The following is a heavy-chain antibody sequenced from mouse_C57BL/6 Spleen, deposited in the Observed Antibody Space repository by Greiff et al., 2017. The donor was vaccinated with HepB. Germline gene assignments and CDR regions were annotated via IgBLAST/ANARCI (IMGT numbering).Heavy chain of an antibody. D-gene: IGHD1-1*01. CDR2: INPNNGGT. V-gene: IGHV1-26*01. CDR3: ARYYGSSSGYFDY. J-gene: IGHJ2*01. Sequence: VQLQQSGPELVKPGASVKISCKASGYTFTDYYMNWVKQSHGKSLEWIGDINPNNGGTSYNQKFKGKATLTVDKSSSTAYMELRSLTSEDSAVYYCARYYGSSSGYFDYWGQGTTLTVSS. CDR1: GYTFTDYY.